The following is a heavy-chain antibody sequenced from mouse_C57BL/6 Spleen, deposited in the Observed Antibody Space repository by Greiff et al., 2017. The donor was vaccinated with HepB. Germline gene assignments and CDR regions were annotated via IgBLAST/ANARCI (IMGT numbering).Heavy chain of an antibody. Sequence: VQLQQPGAELVRPGSSVKLSCKASGYTFTSYWMHWVKQRPIQGLEWIGNIDPSDSETHYNQKFKDKATLTVDKSSSTAYMQLSSLTSEDSADYYCARDGNYYFDYWGQGTTLTVSS. CDR2: IDPSDSET. CDR1: GYTFTSYW. D-gene: IGHD2-1*01. CDR3: ARDGNYYFDY. V-gene: IGHV1-52*01. J-gene: IGHJ2*01.